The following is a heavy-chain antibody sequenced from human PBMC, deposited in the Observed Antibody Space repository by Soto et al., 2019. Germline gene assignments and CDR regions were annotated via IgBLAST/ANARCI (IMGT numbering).Heavy chain of an antibody. CDR3: ARWIWSGSGYDFDY. Sequence: QVQLVQSGAEVKKPGASVKVSCKASGYTFTSYDIKWVRQATGQGLEWMGWMNPNSGNTGYAQKFQGRVTMTRNTSISTAYMELSRLRSEDTAVYYCARWIWSGSGYDFDYWGQGTLVTVSS. D-gene: IGHD5-12*01. CDR1: GYTFTSYD. J-gene: IGHJ4*02. V-gene: IGHV1-8*01. CDR2: MNPNSGNT.